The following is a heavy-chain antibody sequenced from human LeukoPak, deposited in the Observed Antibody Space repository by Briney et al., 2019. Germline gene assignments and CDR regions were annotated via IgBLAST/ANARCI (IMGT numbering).Heavy chain of an antibody. CDR3: ARYDYVWGTHGY. CDR1: GLTFSSYE. CDR2: ISSSGSTI. D-gene: IGHD3-16*01. V-gene: IGHV3-48*03. J-gene: IGHJ4*02. Sequence: GGSLRLSCAASGLTFSSYEMNWVRQAPGKGLEWVSYISSSGSTIYYADSVKGRFTISRDNAKNSLYLQMNSLRAEDTAVYYCARYDYVWGTHGYWGQGTLVTVSS.